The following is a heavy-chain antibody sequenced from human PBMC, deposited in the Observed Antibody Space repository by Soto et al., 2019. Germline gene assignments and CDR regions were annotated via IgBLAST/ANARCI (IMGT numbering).Heavy chain of an antibody. D-gene: IGHD3-22*01. V-gene: IGHV1-18*01. CDR2: ISAYNGNT. Sequence: GASVTVSCQASGYTFTSYGISWVRQAPGQGLEWMGWISAYNGNTNYAQKLQGRVTMTTDTSTSTAYMELRSLRSDDTAVYYCARSITDYYDSSGYYDDYWGQGTLVTVSS. CDR3: ARSITDYYDSSGYYDDY. J-gene: IGHJ4*02. CDR1: GYTFTSYG.